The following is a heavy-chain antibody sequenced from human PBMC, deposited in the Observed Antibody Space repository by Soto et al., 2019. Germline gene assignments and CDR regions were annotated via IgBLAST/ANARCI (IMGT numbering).Heavy chain of an antibody. CDR3: ARNAGTRNYYYYYVDV. CDR2: INAGNGNT. CDR1: GYTFTSYA. D-gene: IGHD1-7*01. J-gene: IGHJ6*03. V-gene: IGHV1-3*01. Sequence: GASVKVSCKASGYTFTSYAMHWVRQAPGQRLEWMGWINAGNGNTKYSQKFQGRVTITRDTSASTAYMELSSLRSEDTAVYYCARNAGTRNYYYYYVDVWGKGTTVTVSS.